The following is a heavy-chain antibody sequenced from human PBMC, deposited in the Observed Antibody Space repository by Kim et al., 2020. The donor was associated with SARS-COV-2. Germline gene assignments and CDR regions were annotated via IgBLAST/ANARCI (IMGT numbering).Heavy chain of an antibody. CDR2: VIPIFGSA. J-gene: IGHJ6*02. D-gene: IGHD1-1*01. CDR3: ARGVGTGTTGDYYYYGMDV. Sequence: SVKVSCEASGGTFTTYAISWVRQAPGQGLEWMGGVIPIFGSANYAQKFQGRVTITADKSTSTAYMELNSLRSEDTAVYYCARGVGTGTTGDYYYYGMDVWGQGTTVTVSS. CDR1: GGTFTTYA. V-gene: IGHV1-69*06.